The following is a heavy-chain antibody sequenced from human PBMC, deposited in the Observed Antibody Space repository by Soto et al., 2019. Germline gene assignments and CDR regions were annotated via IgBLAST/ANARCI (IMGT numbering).Heavy chain of an antibody. Sequence: GASVKVSCKASGYTFTGYYMHWVRQAPGQGLEWMGWINPNSGGTNHAQKFQGWVTMTRDTSISTAYMELSRLRSDDTAVYYCARSAELNPSGYSCYMDVWGKGTSGTVSS. CDR3: ARSAELNPSGYSCYMDV. J-gene: IGHJ6*03. CDR2: INPNSGGT. D-gene: IGHD1-1*01. CDR1: GYTFTGYY. V-gene: IGHV1-2*04.